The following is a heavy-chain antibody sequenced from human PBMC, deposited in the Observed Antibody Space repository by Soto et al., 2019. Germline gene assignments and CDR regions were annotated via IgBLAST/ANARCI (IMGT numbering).Heavy chain of an antibody. D-gene: IGHD3-10*01. CDR3: ARLRGYYFDY. CDR2: ISYSGST. V-gene: IGHV4-59*08. CDR1: GGSISSYY. Sequence: QVQLQESGPGLVKPSETLSLTCTVSGGSISSYYWTWIRQPPGKGLEWIGYISYSGSTQYNPSLKSRVSMSVDTSKNPFSLKLSSGTAADTAVYYCARLRGYYFDYWGQGTLVTGAS. J-gene: IGHJ4*02.